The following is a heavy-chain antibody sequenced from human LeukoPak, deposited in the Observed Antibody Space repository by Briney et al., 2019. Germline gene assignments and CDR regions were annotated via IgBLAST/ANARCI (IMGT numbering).Heavy chain of an antibody. CDR2: IRYDGSSK. D-gene: IGHD6-19*01. J-gene: IGHJ6*03. CDR1: GFTFSTYG. CDR3: AKKAVADYYYYYYMDV. V-gene: IGHV3-30*02. Sequence: PGGSLRLSCAASGFTFSTYGMHWVRQAPGKGLEWVAFIRYDGSSKYYADSVKGRFTISRDNSKNTLYLQLNSLRAEDTALYYCAKKAVADYYYYYYMDVWGKGTTVTISS.